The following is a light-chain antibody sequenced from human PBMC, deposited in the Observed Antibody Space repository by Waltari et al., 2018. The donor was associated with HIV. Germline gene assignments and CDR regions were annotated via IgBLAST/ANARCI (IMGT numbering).Light chain of an antibody. CDR1: RSHVGAFTY. CDR2: DVT. CDR3: SSYAGSSMSYA. J-gene: IGLJ1*01. V-gene: IGLV2-8*01. Sequence: QSALTQPPSPSGSPGQSVSIYCTGARSHVGAFTYVSSHPQHPGKAPKLWIYDVTKRPSGVPDRFSGSKSGNTASLTVSGLQAEDEAHYYCSSYAGSSMSYAFGTGTKVTVL.